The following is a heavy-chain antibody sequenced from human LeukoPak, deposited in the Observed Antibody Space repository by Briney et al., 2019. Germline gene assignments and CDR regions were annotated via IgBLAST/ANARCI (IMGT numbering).Heavy chain of an antibody. CDR1: GGSASDYY. V-gene: IGHV4-59*02. D-gene: IGHD7-27*01. J-gene: IGHJ4*02. Sequence: SETPSLTCTISGGSASDYYWSWIRQSPGKGLEWIGYIYHTGSTSYSPSLKSRVTISADTSQNQFSLKLSSVTAADTAVYYCASRKLGNDYWGQGTLVTVSS. CDR2: IYHTGST. CDR3: ASRKLGNDY.